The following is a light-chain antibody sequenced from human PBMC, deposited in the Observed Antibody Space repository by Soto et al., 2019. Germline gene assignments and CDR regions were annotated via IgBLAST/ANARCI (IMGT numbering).Light chain of an antibody. CDR2: DVT. J-gene: IGLJ2*01. CDR1: SSDVGGYDH. CDR3: SSYAGTNNVI. V-gene: IGLV2-11*01. Sequence: QSVLTQPRSVSGSPGQSVTISCTGSSSDVGGYDHVSWYQQHPGKAPKLMIFDVTKRPSGVPHRFSGSKSGNTASLTVSGLQGDDEADYYCSSYAGTNNVIFGGGTKLTVL.